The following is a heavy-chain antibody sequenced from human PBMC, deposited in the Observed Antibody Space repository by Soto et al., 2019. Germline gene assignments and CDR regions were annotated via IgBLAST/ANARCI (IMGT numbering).Heavy chain of an antibody. V-gene: IGHV3-33*03. CDR2: IWYDGSKK. Sequence: QVQLVESGGGVVQPGRSLRLSCAASGFVFNTFGMHWVRQAPGKGLEWVAVIWYDGSKKYYADSVQGRLTISRDNSRNTLSRQMSSLTAEGTALYYCARLHYQYGMDVWGQGTTVTVSS. D-gene: IGHD4-17*01. J-gene: IGHJ6*02. CDR1: GFVFNTFG. CDR3: ARLHYQYGMDV.